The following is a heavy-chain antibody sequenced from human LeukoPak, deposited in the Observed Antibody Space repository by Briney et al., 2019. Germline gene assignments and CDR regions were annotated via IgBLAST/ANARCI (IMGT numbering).Heavy chain of an antibody. Sequence: GGSLRLSCAASGFTFSSYSMNWVRQAPGKGLEWVSAISGSGGSTYYADSVKGRFTISRDNSKNTLYLQMNSLRAEDTAVYYCAKDEYYYDSSGFLNLFDYWGQGTLVTVSS. J-gene: IGHJ4*02. CDR3: AKDEYYYDSSGFLNLFDY. CDR1: GFTFSSYS. V-gene: IGHV3-23*01. CDR2: ISGSGGST. D-gene: IGHD3-22*01.